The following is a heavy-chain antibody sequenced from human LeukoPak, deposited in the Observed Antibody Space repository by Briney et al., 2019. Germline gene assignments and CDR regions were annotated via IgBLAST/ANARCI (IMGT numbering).Heavy chain of an antibody. CDR2: ISDKGGI. CDR1: GFIFSTFE. CDR3: ARSGGAYKPFDL. V-gene: IGHV3-48*03. J-gene: IGHJ4*02. D-gene: IGHD2-15*01. Sequence: PGGSLRLSCEASGFIFSTFELNWVRQAPGKGPEWDSHISDKGGITYADSVNGRFTISRDNAKNSLYLRMTSLRAEDTAVYYCARSGGAYKPFDLWGQGTLVTVSS.